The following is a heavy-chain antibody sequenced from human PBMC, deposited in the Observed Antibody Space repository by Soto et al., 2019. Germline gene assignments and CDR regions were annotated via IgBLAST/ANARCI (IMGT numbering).Heavy chain of an antibody. J-gene: IGHJ6*03. CDR2: ISGSGGST. D-gene: IGHD2-15*01. CDR3: AKLGYCSGGSCYNPALYSMDV. Sequence: GGSLRLSCAASGFTFSSYAMSWVRQAPGKGLEWVSAISGSGGSTYYADSVKGRFTISRDNSKNTLYLQMNSLRAEDTAVYYCAKLGYCSGGSCYNPALYSMDVWGKGPTVTVSS. CDR1: GFTFSSYA. V-gene: IGHV3-23*01.